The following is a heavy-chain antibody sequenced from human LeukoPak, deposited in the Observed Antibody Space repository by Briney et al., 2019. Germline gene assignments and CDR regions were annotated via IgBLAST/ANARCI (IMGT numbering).Heavy chain of an antibody. CDR3: ARDLSNPAGTAGDAFDI. V-gene: IGHV3-30-3*01. Sequence: GGSLRLSCAASGFTFSSYAMHWVRQAPGKGLEWVAVISYDGSNKYYADSVKGRFTISRDNPKNTLYLQMNSLRAEDTAAYYCARDLSNPAGTAGDAFDIWGQGTMVTVSS. D-gene: IGHD6-19*01. CDR1: GFTFSSYA. J-gene: IGHJ3*02. CDR2: ISYDGSNK.